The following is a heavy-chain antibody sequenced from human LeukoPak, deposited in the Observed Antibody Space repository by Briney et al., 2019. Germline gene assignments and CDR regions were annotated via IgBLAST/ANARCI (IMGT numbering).Heavy chain of an antibody. J-gene: IGHJ4*02. CDR1: GFTFSSYW. V-gene: IGHV3-7*01. CDR2: IKQDGTER. CDR3: ARRGTYEFFDY. Sequence: PGGSLRLSCAASGFTFSSYWMSWVRQAPGKGLEWVANIKQDGTERYYVDSVKGRFTISRDNAKNSLYLQMNSLRAEDTAVYYCARRGTYEFFDYWGQGTLVTVSS. D-gene: IGHD1-1*01.